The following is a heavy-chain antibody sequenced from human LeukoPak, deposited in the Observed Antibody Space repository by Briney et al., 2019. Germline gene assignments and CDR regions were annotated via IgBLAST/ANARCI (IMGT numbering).Heavy chain of an antibody. J-gene: IGHJ4*02. D-gene: IGHD5-18*01. V-gene: IGHV4-59*02. CDR1: GGSVSDYY. Sequence: SETLSLTCTISGGSVSDYYWSWIRQSPGKGLEWIGYIYHTGSTSYSPSLKSRVTISADTSQNQFSLKLSSVTAADTAVYYCARDGYSQYYVDYWGQGTLVTVSS. CDR3: ARDGYSQYYVDY. CDR2: IYHTGST.